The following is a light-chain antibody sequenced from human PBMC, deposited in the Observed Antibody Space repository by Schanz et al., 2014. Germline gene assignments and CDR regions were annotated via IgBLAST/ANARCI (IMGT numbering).Light chain of an antibody. CDR2: DAS. CDR3: HQYGTSWWT. Sequence: EIVLTQSPATLSLSPGERATLSCRASQSVSRYLAWYQQKPGQAPRLLIYDASNRATGFPARFSGSGSGTDFTLTISSLEPEDSAVYYCHQYGTSWWTFGQGTKVEIK. J-gene: IGKJ1*01. CDR1: QSVSRY. V-gene: IGKV3-11*01.